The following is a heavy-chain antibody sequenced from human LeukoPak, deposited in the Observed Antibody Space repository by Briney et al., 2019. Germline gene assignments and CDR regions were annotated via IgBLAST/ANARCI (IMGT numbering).Heavy chain of an antibody. CDR2: IYPGDSET. V-gene: IGHV5-51*01. CDR3: ARPDDYGGKPSAFDI. D-gene: IGHD4-23*01. CDR1: GFTFITYW. J-gene: IGHJ3*02. Sequence: GQSLKISRKGSGFTFITYWIRWVRQMPGKGLEWMGIIYPGDSETRYSPSFQGQVTISADKSMPTAYLQWNSLKASGTAMYYCARPDDYGGKPSAFDIRGQGTMVTVSS.